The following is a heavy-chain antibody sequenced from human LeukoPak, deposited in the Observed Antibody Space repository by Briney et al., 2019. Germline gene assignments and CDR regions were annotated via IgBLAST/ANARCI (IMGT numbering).Heavy chain of an antibody. Sequence: SETLSLTCTVSGGSNSSYYWSWIRQPPGKGLEWIGYIYYSGSTNYNPSLKSRVTISVDTSKNQFSLKLSSVTAADTAVYYCARDYGSGSQPFDYWGQGTLVTVSS. J-gene: IGHJ4*02. CDR2: IYYSGST. CDR1: GGSNSSYY. D-gene: IGHD3-10*01. CDR3: ARDYGSGSQPFDY. V-gene: IGHV4-59*01.